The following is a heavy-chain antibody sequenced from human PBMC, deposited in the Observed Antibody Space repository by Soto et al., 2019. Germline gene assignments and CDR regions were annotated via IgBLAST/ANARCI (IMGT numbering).Heavy chain of an antibody. Sequence: PAATLSLTCPVSGRSISSYYWGWIRPPPGKALEWIGYVSYSGSTDYHPSLKSRVSISIDTSKNQFSLKMISVTAADTAVYYCARHGSDSGWFFFDPWGQGAMGTVAS. CDR2: VSYSGST. CDR1: GRSISSYY. CDR3: ARHGSDSGWFFFDP. V-gene: IGHV4-59*08. D-gene: IGHD6-19*01. J-gene: IGHJ5*02.